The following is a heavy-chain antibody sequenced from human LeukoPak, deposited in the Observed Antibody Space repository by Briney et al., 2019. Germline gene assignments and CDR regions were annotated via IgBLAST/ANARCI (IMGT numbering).Heavy chain of an antibody. CDR3: ARDRDYGDRRFDY. CDR1: GFTFSTYG. J-gene: IGHJ4*02. D-gene: IGHD4-17*01. CDR2: IWYDGSNT. Sequence: GRSLRLSCAASGFTFSTYGMHWVRQAPGKGLEWVAVIWYDGSNTFYADSVKGRFTISRDNSKNTLYLQMNSLRAEDTSVYYCARDRDYGDRRFDYWGQGTLVTVSS. V-gene: IGHV3-33*01.